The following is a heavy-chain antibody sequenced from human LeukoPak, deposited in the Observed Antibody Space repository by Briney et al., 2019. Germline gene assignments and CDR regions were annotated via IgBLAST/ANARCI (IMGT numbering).Heavy chain of an antibody. Sequence: SVKVSYKASGGTFSSYAISWVRQAPGQGLEWMGGIIPIFGTANYAQKFQGRVTITTDESTSTAYMELSSLRSEDTAVYYCARDPKPEKWDLLSWANDAFDIWGQGTMVTVSS. CDR2: IIPIFGTA. J-gene: IGHJ3*02. V-gene: IGHV1-69*05. CDR3: ARDPKPEKWDLLSWANDAFDI. CDR1: GGTFSSYA. D-gene: IGHD1-26*01.